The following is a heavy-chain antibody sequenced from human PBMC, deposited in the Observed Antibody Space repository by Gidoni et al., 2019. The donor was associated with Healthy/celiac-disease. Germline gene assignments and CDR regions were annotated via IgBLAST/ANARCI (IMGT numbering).Heavy chain of an antibody. D-gene: IGHD1-1*01. Sequence: QVQLVQSGADVKQPGASVQVSCKASGYTFPVYYMHWVRQVPGHGLKWMGWSNPNSGGTHYAQKFQGWVTMTRDTSISTAYMELSRLRSDDTAVYYCARAREVERGDGMDVWGQGTTVTVSS. J-gene: IGHJ6*02. CDR1: GYTFPVYY. CDR3: ARAREVERGDGMDV. V-gene: IGHV1-2*04. CDR2: SNPNSGGT.